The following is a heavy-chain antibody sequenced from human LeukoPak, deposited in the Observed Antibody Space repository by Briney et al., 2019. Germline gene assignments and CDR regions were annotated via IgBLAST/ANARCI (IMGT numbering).Heavy chain of an antibody. CDR1: GYSISSGYY. Sequence: SETLSLTCAVSGYSISSGYYWGWIRQPPGKGLEWIGSIYHSGSTYYNPSLKSRVTISVDTSKNQFSLKLSSVTAADTAVYYCARDPRGTPFDYWGQGTQVTVSS. D-gene: IGHD2-15*01. V-gene: IGHV4-38-2*02. CDR2: IYHSGST. CDR3: ARDPRGTPFDY. J-gene: IGHJ4*02.